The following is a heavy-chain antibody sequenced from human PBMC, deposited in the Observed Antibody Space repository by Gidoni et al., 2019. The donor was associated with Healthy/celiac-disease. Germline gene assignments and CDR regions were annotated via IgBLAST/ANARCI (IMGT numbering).Heavy chain of an antibody. CDR3: ARDLIVVVPAAGINYYYGMDV. V-gene: IGHV3-30-3*01. CDR1: GFTFSSYA. CDR2: ISYDGSNK. Sequence: GFTFSSYAMHWVRQAPGKGLEWVAVISYDGSNKYYADSVKGRFTISRDNSKNTLYLQMNSLRAEDTAVYYCARDLIVVVPAAGINYYYGMDVWGQGTTVTVSS. D-gene: IGHD2-2*01. J-gene: IGHJ6*02.